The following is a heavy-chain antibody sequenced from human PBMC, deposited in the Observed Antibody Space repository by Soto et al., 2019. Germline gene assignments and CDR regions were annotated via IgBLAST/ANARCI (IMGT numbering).Heavy chain of an antibody. Sequence: PGGSSALTPTSAECPCSNAASRGHPRVPGKGLEYVSAISSNGGSTYYADSVKGRFTISRDNSKNTLYLQMSSLRAEDTAVYYCVKGIAALPNNCFDPWGQVTPVTV. CDR2: ISSNGGST. D-gene: IGHD6-6*01. CDR3: VKGIAALPNNCFDP. V-gene: IGHV3-64D*06. J-gene: IGHJ5*02. CDR1: ECPCSNAA.